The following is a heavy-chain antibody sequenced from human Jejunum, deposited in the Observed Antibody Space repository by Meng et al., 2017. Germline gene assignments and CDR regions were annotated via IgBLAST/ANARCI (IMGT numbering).Heavy chain of an antibody. Sequence: ASVKVSCKTSGYTFTDYSMHWVRQAPGQGLEWLGWINPKSGVTIYAQKFQDRVTMTSDTSINTGYMELSRLRSDDTAVYHCARNWRGSDYWGQGTLVT. CDR2: INPKSGVT. D-gene: IGHD1-1*01. CDR1: GYTFTDYS. V-gene: IGHV1-2*02. CDR3: ARNWRGSDY. J-gene: IGHJ4*02.